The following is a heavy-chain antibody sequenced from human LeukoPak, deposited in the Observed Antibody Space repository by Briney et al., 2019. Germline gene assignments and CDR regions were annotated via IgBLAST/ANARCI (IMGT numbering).Heavy chain of an antibody. J-gene: IGHJ3*02. V-gene: IGHV4-30-4*01. CDR3: ARGNYGSGKAFDI. D-gene: IGHD3-10*01. CDR1: GGSISSGDYY. Sequence: SQTLSLTCTVSGGSISSGDYYWSWIRQPPGKGLEWIGYIYYSGSTYYNPSLKSRVTISVDTSKNQFSLKLSSVTAAATAVYYCARGNYGSGKAFDIWGQGTMVTVSS. CDR2: IYYSGST.